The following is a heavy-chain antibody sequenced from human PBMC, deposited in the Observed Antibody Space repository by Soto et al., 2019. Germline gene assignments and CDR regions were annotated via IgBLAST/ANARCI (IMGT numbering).Heavy chain of an antibody. CDR3: ARDDGFVRYSSSWSHFD. V-gene: IGHV1-69*01. D-gene: IGHD6-13*01. J-gene: IGHJ4*02. Sequence: QVQLVQSGAEVKKPGSSVKVSCKASGGTFSSYAISWVRQAPGQGLEWMGGIIPIFGTANYAQKFQGRVTITADESTSTAYMGLSSLRSEDTAVYYCARDDGFVRYSSSWSHFDWGQGTLVTVSS. CDR1: GGTFSSYA. CDR2: IIPIFGTA.